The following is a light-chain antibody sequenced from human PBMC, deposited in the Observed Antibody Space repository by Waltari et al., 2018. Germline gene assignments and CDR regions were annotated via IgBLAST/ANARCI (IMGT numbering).Light chain of an antibody. V-gene: IGLV1-47*01. J-gene: IGLJ2*01. CDR2: RST. CDR3: ASWDDSLSGWL. Sequence: QPVLTQPPSASGTPAPRVYISCSVCSSNIGSHDVYWYQQIPGPAPKLLIYRSTQRPSGVPDRFAGSKSGTSASLAVSGLRSEDEADYYCASWDDSLSGWLFGGGTKLTVL. CDR1: SSNIGSHD.